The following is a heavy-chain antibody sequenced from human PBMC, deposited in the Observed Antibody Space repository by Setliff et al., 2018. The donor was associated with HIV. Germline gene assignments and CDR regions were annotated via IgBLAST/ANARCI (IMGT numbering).Heavy chain of an antibody. Sequence: SVKVSCKASGGTFSSYVISWVRQAPGQGIEWMGGIIPIFGTANYAQKFQGRVTITADESTTTAYMELSSLRSEDTAVYYCARIPNHSSGFDYWGQGTPVTVSS. CDR3: ARIPNHSSGFDY. V-gene: IGHV1-69*13. CDR1: GGTFSSYV. D-gene: IGHD3-22*01. J-gene: IGHJ4*02. CDR2: IIPIFGTA.